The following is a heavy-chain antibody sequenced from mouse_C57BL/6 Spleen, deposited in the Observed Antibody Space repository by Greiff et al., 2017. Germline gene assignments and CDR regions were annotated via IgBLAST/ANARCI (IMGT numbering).Heavy chain of an antibody. J-gene: IGHJ3*01. V-gene: IGHV1-7*01. CDR2: LIPSSGYT. D-gene: IGHD1-1*01. Sequence: VQLQQSGAELAKPGASVTLSCKVSGYTFTSYWMHWVNQRPGQGLEWIGYLIPSSGYTKYNQKFKDKATLTADKSSSQAYMQLSSLTYEDSAVYYCARYGCGCDWFAYWGQGTLVTVSA. CDR3: ARYGCGCDWFAY. CDR1: GYTFTSYW.